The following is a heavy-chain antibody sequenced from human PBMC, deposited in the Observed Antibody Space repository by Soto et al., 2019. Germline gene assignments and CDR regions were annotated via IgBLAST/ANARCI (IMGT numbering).Heavy chain of an antibody. CDR2: ISYDGSNK. V-gene: IGHV3-30-3*01. CDR3: ARDHGLIAARPDYYYSMDV. J-gene: IGHJ6*02. Sequence: QVQLVESGGGVVQPGRSLRLSCAASGFTFSSYAMHWVRQAPGKGLEWVAVISYDGSNKYYADSVKGRFTISRDNSKNTLYLQMNSLRAEDTAVYYCARDHGLIAARPDYYYSMDVWGQGTTVTVSS. CDR1: GFTFSSYA. D-gene: IGHD6-6*01.